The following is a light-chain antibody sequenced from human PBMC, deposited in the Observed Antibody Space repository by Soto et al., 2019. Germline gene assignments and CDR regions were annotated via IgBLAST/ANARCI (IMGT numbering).Light chain of an antibody. J-gene: IGLJ1*01. CDR1: SSDVGGFNY. Sequence: QSVLTQPASVSGSPGQSIAISCTGTSSDVGGFNYVSWYQQHPGKAPKFMIYDVSSRPSGVSDRFSGSKSGNTASLTISGLQAEDEADYYCASYTTSSTSVFGTGTKVTVL. CDR3: ASYTTSSTSV. CDR2: DVS. V-gene: IGLV2-14*03.